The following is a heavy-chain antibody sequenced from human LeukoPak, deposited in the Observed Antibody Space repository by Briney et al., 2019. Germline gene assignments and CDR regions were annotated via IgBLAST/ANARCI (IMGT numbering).Heavy chain of an antibody. Sequence: SETLSLTCTVSGGSLGSSDYYWGWIRQPPGRGLEWIGTIYYSGSTSYNPSLKSRVTLSVDTSKNQFSLKLSSVTAADTAVYYCARHDRSGYYEVDYWGQGTLVTVSS. CDR3: ARHDRSGYYEVDY. V-gene: IGHV4-39*01. CDR1: GGSLGSSDYY. CDR2: IYYSGST. J-gene: IGHJ4*02. D-gene: IGHD6-25*01.